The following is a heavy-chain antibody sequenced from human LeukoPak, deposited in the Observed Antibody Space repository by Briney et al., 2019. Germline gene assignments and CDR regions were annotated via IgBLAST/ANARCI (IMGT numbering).Heavy chain of an antibody. V-gene: IGHV3-74*01. CDR2: INSDGSGT. J-gene: IGHJ4*02. D-gene: IGHD4-23*01. CDR1: GFTFSSYW. Sequence: GRSLRLSHAASGFTFSSYWMHWVRQASGKGLVWVSRINSDGSGTNDADSVKGRFTISRDNAKNTLYLQMNSLRAEDTAVYYCARTRYGGNNYFDYWGQGSLVTVSS. CDR3: ARTRYGGNNYFDY.